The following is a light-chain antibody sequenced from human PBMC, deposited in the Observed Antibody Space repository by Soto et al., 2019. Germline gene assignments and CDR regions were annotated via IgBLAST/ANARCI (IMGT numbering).Light chain of an antibody. J-gene: IGLJ3*02. Sequence: QSVLTQRPSASGTPGQRVTISCSGSSSNIGSNTVNWYQQLPGSAPKLLIYSNKPRPSGVPDRFSGSKSGTSGSLGIRGLQSEDEADYYCAAWDDSLNGPVFGGGTTLTVL. V-gene: IGLV1-44*01. CDR1: SSNIGSNT. CDR3: AAWDDSLNGPV. CDR2: SNK.